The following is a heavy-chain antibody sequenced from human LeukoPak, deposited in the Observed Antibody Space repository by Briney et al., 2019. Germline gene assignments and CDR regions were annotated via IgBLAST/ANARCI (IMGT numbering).Heavy chain of an antibody. V-gene: IGHV4-61*02. Sequence: SETLSLTCTVSGGSISSSSYYWSWIRQPAGKGLEWIGRIYTSGSTNYNPSLKSRVTISVDTSKNQFSLKLSSVTAADTAVYYCARDLCSSTSCSLDYWGQGTLVTVSS. CDR2: IYTSGST. D-gene: IGHD2-2*01. CDR1: GGSISSSSYY. J-gene: IGHJ4*02. CDR3: ARDLCSSTSCSLDY.